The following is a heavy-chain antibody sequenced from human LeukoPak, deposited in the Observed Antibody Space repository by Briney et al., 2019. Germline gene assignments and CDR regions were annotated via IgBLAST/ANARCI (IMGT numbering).Heavy chain of an antibody. CDR1: GGSFSGYY. Sequence: PSETLSLTCAVYGGSFSGYYWSWIRQPPGKGLEWIGEINNSGSTNYNPSLKSRVTISVDTSKNQFSLKLSSVTAADTAVYYCARGSHYDILTGYYSGCDYWGQGTLVTVSS. V-gene: IGHV4-34*01. J-gene: IGHJ4*02. D-gene: IGHD3-9*01. CDR2: INNSGST. CDR3: ARGSHYDILTGYYSGCDY.